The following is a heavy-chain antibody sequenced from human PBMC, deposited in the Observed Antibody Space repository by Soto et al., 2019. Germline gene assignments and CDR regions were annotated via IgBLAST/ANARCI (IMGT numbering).Heavy chain of an antibody. J-gene: IGHJ6*02. Sequence: ASETLSLTCTVSGGSICSYYWSWIRQPPGKGLEWIGYIYYSGSTNYNPSLKSRVTISVDTSKNQFSLKLSSVTAADTAVYYCARVRSGFLGIYYYGMDVWGQGTTVTVSS. CDR1: GGSICSYY. CDR2: IYYSGST. D-gene: IGHD3-3*01. CDR3: ARVRSGFLGIYYYGMDV. V-gene: IGHV4-59*01.